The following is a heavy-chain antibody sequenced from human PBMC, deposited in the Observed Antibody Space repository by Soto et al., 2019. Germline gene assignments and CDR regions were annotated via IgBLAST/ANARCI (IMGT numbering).Heavy chain of an antibody. J-gene: IGHJ4*02. CDR2: ISGSGGST. D-gene: IGHD3-3*01. CDR3: AKDLVRYDRSDY. CDR1: GFTFSSYA. V-gene: IGHV3-23*01. Sequence: LRLSCAAPGFTFSSYAMSWVRQAPGKGLEWVSAISGSGGSTYYADSVKGRFTISRDNSKNTLYLQMNSLRAEDTAVYYCAKDLVRYDRSDYWGQGTLVTVSS.